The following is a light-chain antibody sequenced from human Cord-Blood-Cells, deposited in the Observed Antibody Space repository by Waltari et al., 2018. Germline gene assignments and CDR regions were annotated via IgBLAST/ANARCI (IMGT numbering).Light chain of an antibody. Sequence: QSALTQPASVSGSPGQSITISCTGTSSDVGGYNYVSWYQQHPGKAPKLMIYGVSKLPAWVSTRFSGSKSGNTASLTISGLPAEDEADYYCSSYTSSSTFNWVFGGGTKLTVL. CDR2: GVS. V-gene: IGLV2-14*01. J-gene: IGLJ3*02. CDR3: SSYTSSSTFNWV. CDR1: SSDVGGYNY.